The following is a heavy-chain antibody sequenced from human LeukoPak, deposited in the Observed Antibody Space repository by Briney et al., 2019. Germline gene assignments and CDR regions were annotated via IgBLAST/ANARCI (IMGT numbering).Heavy chain of an antibody. CDR2: INPNSGGT. CDR1: GYTFTGYY. D-gene: IGHD3-22*01. V-gene: IGHV1-2*02. J-gene: IGHJ4*02. CDR3: ARLYDSSGYSADY. Sequence: ASVKVSCKASGYTFTGYYMHWVRQAPGQGLEWMGWINPNSGGTNYAQKFQGRVTMTRDPSISTAYMELSRLRSDDTAVYYCARLYDSSGYSADYWGQGTLVTVSS.